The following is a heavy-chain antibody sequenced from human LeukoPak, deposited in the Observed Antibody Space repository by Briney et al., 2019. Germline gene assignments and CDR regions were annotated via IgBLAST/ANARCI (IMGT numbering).Heavy chain of an antibody. J-gene: IGHJ5*02. CDR1: GGSVNSDNYY. CDR3: ARGREDIVVVPAAIGFDP. Sequence: PSETLSLTCTVSGGSVNSDNYYWSWIRQPPGKGLEWIGEINHSGSTNYNPSLKSRVTISVDTSKNQFSLKLSSVTAADTAVYYCARGREDIVVVPAAIGFDPWGQGTLVTVSS. CDR2: INHSGST. D-gene: IGHD2-2*01. V-gene: IGHV4-39*07.